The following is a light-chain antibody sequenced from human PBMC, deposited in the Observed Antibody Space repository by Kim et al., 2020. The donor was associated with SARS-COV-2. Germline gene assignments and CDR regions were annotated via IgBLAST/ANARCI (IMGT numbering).Light chain of an antibody. V-gene: IGKV1-5*03. CDR2: QAS. CDR1: QTIGNL. CDR3: QQYNSYYS. Sequence: DIQMTQFPSTLSASVGDRVTITWRASQTIGNLMAWYQQKPGKAPKVLISQASTLETGVPSRFSGSGSGTEFSLTINNLQPEDFATYYCQQYNSYYSFGQGTKLEI. J-gene: IGKJ2*03.